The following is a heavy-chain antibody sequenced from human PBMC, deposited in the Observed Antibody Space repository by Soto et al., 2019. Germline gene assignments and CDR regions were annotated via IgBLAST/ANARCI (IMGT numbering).Heavy chain of an antibody. Sequence: SGGSLRLSCAASGFTFSSYAMSRVRQAPGKGLEWVSGITASGGSTSYADSVKGRFTISRDNSKNTLYLQMNSLRAEDTAVYYCAHTQGIVLVPAAIWYWGQGTLVTVSS. D-gene: IGHD2-2*02. V-gene: IGHV3-23*01. J-gene: IGHJ4*02. CDR3: AHTQGIVLVPAAIWY. CDR2: ITASGGST. CDR1: GFTFSSYA.